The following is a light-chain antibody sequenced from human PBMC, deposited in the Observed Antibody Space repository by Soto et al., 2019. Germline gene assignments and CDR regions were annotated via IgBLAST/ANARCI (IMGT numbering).Light chain of an antibody. V-gene: IGLV1-44*01. CDR3: AAWDDSLNGWV. CDR1: NSNIGSNT. CDR2: SNN. Sequence: QSVLTQPPSSSWTPGQRVTISCSGSNSNIGSNTVNWYQQLPGTAPKLLIYSNNQRPAGVPDRFSGSKSGTSASLAISGLQSEDEADYYCAAWDDSLNGWVFGGGTKLTVL. J-gene: IGLJ3*02.